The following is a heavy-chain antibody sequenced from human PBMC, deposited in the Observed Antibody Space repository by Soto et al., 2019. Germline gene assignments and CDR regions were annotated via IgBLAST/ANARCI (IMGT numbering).Heavy chain of an antibody. V-gene: IGHV4-30-4*01. J-gene: IGHJ4*02. CDR2: IYYTGRT. Sequence: PSETLSLTCTVSGDSISSDDYYWSWIRQPPGKGLEWIGYIYYTGRTSYNPSLRGRLTISVDTSKSHFSLRLSSVSAADTAVYYCARDRANTPDYFDYWGQGTLVTVSS. CDR1: GDSISSDDYY. CDR3: ARDRANTPDYFDY.